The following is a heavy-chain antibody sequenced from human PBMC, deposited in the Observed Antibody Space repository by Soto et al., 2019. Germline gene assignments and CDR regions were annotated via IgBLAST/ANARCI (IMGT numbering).Heavy chain of an antibody. CDR2: IDPSDSYT. D-gene: IGHD3-22*01. Sequence: PGESLKISCKGSGYSFTSYWISWVRQMPGKGLEWMGRIDPSDSYTNYSPSFQGHVTISADKSISTAYLQWSSLKASDTAMYYCATYYYDSSGYYYRRYYYGMDVWGQGTTVTTSS. J-gene: IGHJ6*02. CDR1: GYSFTSYW. CDR3: ATYYYDSSGYYYRRYYYGMDV. V-gene: IGHV5-10-1*01.